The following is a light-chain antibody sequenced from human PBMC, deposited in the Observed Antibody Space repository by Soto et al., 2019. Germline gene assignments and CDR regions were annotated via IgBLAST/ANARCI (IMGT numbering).Light chain of an antibody. V-gene: IGKV1-39*01. CDR3: KQSLTIPYT. J-gene: IGKJ2*01. CDR2: GAS. Sequence: DIQMTQSPSSLSASVGDRVTITCRASQTISTHLNWYQQKPGKAPKLLIYGASTLQSGVPSRFSGSGSGTDFTLTINSLQPEDFATYYCKQSLTIPYTFGQGTKLEIK. CDR1: QTISTH.